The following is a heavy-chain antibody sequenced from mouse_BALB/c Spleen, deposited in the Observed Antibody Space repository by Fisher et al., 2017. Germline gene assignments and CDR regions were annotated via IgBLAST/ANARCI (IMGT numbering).Heavy chain of an antibody. Sequence: RFTISRDNPKNTLFLQMTSLRSEDTAMYYCARNYYGSSYYFDYWGQGTTLTVSS. D-gene: IGHD1-1*01. V-gene: IGHV5-17*02. CDR3: ARNYYGSSYYFDY. J-gene: IGHJ2*01.